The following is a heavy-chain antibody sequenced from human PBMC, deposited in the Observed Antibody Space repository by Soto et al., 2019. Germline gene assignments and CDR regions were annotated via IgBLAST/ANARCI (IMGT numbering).Heavy chain of an antibody. V-gene: IGHV4-39*01. J-gene: IGHJ3*02. CDR1: GGSISSSSYY. D-gene: IGHD3-22*01. CDR2: IYYSGST. CDR3: ARHSRLYDSSGYAPHDAFDI. Sequence: ETLSLTCTVSGGSISSSSYYWGWIRQPPGKGLEWIGSIYYSGSTYYNPSLKSRVTISVDASKNQFSLKLSSVTAADTAVYYCARHSRLYDSSGYAPHDAFDIWGQGTMVTVSS.